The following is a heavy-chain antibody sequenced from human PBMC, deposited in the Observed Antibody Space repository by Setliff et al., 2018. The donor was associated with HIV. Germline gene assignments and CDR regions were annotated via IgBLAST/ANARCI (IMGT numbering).Heavy chain of an antibody. D-gene: IGHD6-13*01. CDR3: ARAPPSGKARPYYFDY. CDR2: INPFGGST. J-gene: IGHJ4*02. CDR1: GYRFPTYE. V-gene: IGHV1-46*01. Sequence: ASVKVSCKASGYRFPTYEMHWVRQAPGEGLEWIGIINPFGGSTYYAQKFQGRVTLTMDTSTSTFYMELSSLRFEDTAVYYCARAPPSGKARPYYFDYWGQGTLVTVSS.